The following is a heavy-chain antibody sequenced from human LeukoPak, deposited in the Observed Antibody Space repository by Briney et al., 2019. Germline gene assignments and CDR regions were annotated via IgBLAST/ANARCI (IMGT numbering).Heavy chain of an antibody. CDR1: GFTFSSYS. D-gene: IGHD6-13*01. CDR2: ISSSSSTI. V-gene: IGHV3-48*04. Sequence: GSLRLSCAASGFTFSSYSMNWVRQAPGKGLEWVSYISSSSSTIYYADSVKGRFTISRDNAKNSLYLQMNSLRAEDTAVYYCARDRIAAAGTWWFDPWGQGTLVTVSS. J-gene: IGHJ5*02. CDR3: ARDRIAAAGTWWFDP.